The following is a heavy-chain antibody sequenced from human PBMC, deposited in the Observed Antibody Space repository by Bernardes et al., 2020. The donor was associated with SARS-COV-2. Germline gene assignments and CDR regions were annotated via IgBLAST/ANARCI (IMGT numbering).Heavy chain of an antibody. J-gene: IGHJ4*02. CDR1: GYTLTALS. V-gene: IGHV1-24*01. CDR2: FDPEDGET. CDR3: ATYFAVRGPQSDYFDY. D-gene: IGHD3-10*01. Sequence: ASVKVSCKVYGYTLTALSMHWARQAPGKGLEWMGGFDPEDGETIHAQKFQGRVTMTEDTSTDKAYMELSSLRSEDTAVYYCATYFAVRGPQSDYFDYWGQGTLVTVSS.